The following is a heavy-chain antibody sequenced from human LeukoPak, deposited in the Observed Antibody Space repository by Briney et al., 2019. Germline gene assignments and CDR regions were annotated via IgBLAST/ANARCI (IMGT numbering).Heavy chain of an antibody. J-gene: IGHJ4*02. CDR3: GKDTYGVGAGIPYDY. Sequence: TGGSLRLSCLASGFTFSNYATSWVRQAPGKGLEWVSAISGSADSTYYADSVKGRFTISRDNSKNTLYLQMNSLRAEDTVFYCCGKDTYGVGAGIPYDYWGQGTLVTVSS. CDR1: GFTFSNYA. D-gene: IGHD1-26*01. V-gene: IGHV3-23*01. CDR2: ISGSADST.